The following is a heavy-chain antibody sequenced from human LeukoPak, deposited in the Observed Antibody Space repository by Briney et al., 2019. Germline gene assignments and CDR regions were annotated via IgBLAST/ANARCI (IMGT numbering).Heavy chain of an antibody. V-gene: IGHV4-59*01. CDR1: GGSISSYY. J-gene: IGHJ4*02. CDR2: IYYSGST. D-gene: IGHD5-18*01. Sequence: SETLSLTCTVSGGSISSYYWSWIRQPPGKGLEWIGYIYYSGSTNYNPSLKSRVTISVDTSKNQFSLKLSSVTAADTAVYYCARGPRGYSYGYYPEFDYWGQGTLVTVSS. CDR3: ARGPRGYSYGYYPEFDY.